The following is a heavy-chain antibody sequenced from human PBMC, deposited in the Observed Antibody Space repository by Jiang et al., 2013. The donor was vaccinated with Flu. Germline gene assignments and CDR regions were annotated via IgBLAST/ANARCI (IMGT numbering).Heavy chain of an antibody. CDR1: GYSFTSYW. CDR2: IYPGDSDT. D-gene: IGHD2-15*01. Sequence: CKGSGYSFTSYWIGWVRQMPGKGLEWMGIIYPGDSDTRYSPSFQGQVTISADKSISTAYLQWSSLKASDTAMYYCARRRGEGCSGGSCYLNWFDPWGQGTLVTVSS. J-gene: IGHJ5*02. CDR3: ARRRGEGCSGGSCYLNWFDP. V-gene: IGHV5-51*01.